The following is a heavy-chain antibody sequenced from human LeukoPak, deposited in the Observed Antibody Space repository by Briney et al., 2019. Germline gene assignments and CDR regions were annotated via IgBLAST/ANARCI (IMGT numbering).Heavy chain of an antibody. D-gene: IGHD4-23*01. CDR3: ARDQSYGGLLQFFDY. CDR1: GFTFSNYW. CDR2: IKEDGSEK. V-gene: IGHV3-7*01. J-gene: IGHJ4*02. Sequence: GRSLRLSCATSGFTFSNYWMSWVRQAPGKGLEWVANIKEDGSEKYYVDSVKGRFTISRGNAENSLYLQMNSLRAEDTAVYYCARDQSYGGLLQFFDYWGQGTLVTVSS.